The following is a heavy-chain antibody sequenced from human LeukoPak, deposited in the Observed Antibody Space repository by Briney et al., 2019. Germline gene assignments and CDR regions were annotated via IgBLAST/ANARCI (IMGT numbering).Heavy chain of an antibody. V-gene: IGHV3-33*01. CDR3: ARDLGGVSFDY. D-gene: IGHD3-16*01. Sequence: PGGSLRLSCAASGFTFSSYGMHWVRQAPGKGLEWVAVIWYDGSNKYYADSVKGRFTISRDNSKNTLCLQMNSLRAEDTAVYYCARDLGGVSFDYWGQGTLVTVSS. CDR1: GFTFSSYG. CDR2: IWYDGSNK. J-gene: IGHJ4*02.